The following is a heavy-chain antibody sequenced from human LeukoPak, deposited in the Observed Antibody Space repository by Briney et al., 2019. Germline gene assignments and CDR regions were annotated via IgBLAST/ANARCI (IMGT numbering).Heavy chain of an antibody. Sequence: GGSLRLSCASSGFTVSSNYMSWVRQAPGKGLEWVSVIYSGGSTYYADSVKGRFTISRDNSKNTLSIQMNSLRAEDTAVYYCARAGAAAGTFDYWGQGTLVTVSS. D-gene: IGHD6-13*01. J-gene: IGHJ4*02. V-gene: IGHV3-53*01. CDR1: GFTVSSNY. CDR2: IYSGGST. CDR3: ARAGAAAGTFDY.